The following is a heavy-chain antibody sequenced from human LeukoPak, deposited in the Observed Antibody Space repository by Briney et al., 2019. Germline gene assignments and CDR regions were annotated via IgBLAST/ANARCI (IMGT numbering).Heavy chain of an antibody. Sequence: GGSLRLSCAASGFTFSSYAMHWVRQAPGKGLEWVAVISYDGSNKYYAGSVKGRFTISRDNSKNTLYLQMNSLRAEDTAVYYCARDRDCSSTSCYTWGAFDIWGQGTMVTVSS. D-gene: IGHD2-2*02. CDR3: ARDRDCSSTSCYTWGAFDI. CDR2: ISYDGSNK. CDR1: GFTFSSYA. J-gene: IGHJ3*02. V-gene: IGHV3-30*01.